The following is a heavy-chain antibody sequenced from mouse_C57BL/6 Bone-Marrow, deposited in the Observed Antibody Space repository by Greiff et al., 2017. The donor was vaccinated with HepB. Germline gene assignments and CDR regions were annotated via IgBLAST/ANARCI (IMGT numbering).Heavy chain of an antibody. J-gene: IGHJ2*01. V-gene: IGHV1-5*01. Sequence: EVQLQQSGTVLARPGASVKLSCKTSGYTFTSYWMHWVNQRPGQGLEWIGAIYPGNSDTSYNQKFKGKAKLTAVTSASTAYMELSSLTNEDYAVYYCTRVTTVVDDFDYWGQGTTLTVSS. D-gene: IGHD1-1*01. CDR1: GYTFTSYW. CDR2: IYPGNSDT. CDR3: TRVTTVVDDFDY.